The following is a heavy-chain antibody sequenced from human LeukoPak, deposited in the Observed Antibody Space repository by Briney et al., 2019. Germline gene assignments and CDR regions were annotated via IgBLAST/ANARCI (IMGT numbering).Heavy chain of an antibody. CDR3: ARVRVVRGYFDY. D-gene: IGHD2-15*01. Sequence: PGGSLRLSCAASGFTFSSYSMNWVRQAPGKGLEWVSSISSSSSYIYYADSVEGRFTISRDNAKNSLYLQMNSLRAEDTAVYYCARVRVVRGYFDYWGQGTLVTVSS. CDR2: ISSSSSYI. V-gene: IGHV3-21*01. CDR1: GFTFSSYS. J-gene: IGHJ4*02.